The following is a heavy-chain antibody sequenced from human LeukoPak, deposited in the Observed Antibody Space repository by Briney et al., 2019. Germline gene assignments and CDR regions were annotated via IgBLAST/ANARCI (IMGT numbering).Heavy chain of an antibody. CDR2: IWNDGSNN. CDR1: GFTLSTYG. Sequence: RAGGSLRLSCAASGFTLSTYGMYWVRQAPGKGLEWVAVIWNDGSNNHYADSVKGRFTISRDNSKNTLDLQMNSLRAEDTAVYYCAKDLSSSWFEGLDNWGQGTLVTVSS. CDR3: AKDLSSSWFEGLDN. J-gene: IGHJ4*02. V-gene: IGHV3-33*06. D-gene: IGHD6-13*01.